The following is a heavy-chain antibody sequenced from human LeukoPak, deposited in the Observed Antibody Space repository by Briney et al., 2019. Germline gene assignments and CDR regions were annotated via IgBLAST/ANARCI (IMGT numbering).Heavy chain of an antibody. V-gene: IGHV4-34*01. J-gene: IGHJ4*02. Sequence: SETLSLTSAVYGGSFSGYYWSWIRQPPGKGLEWIGEINHSGNTNYNPSLKSRVTISVDASKNQFSLKVSSVTAADTALYYCARAADYHGSGSQLGYWGQGILVTVSS. D-gene: IGHD3-10*01. CDR2: INHSGNT. CDR3: ARAADYHGSGSQLGY. CDR1: GGSFSGYY.